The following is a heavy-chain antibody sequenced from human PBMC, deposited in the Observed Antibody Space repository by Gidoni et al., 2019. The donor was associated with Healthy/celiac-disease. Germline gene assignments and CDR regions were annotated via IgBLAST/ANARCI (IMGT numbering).Heavy chain of an antibody. CDR3: AREGARSALDY. Sequence: FLKRRVTISVDKSKNQFSLKLSSVTAADTAVYYCAREGARSALDYWGQGTLVTVSS. V-gene: IGHV4-4*02. J-gene: IGHJ4*02. D-gene: IGHD3-16*01.